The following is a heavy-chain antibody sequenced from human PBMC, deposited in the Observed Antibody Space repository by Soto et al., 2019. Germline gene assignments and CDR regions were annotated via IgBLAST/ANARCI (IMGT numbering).Heavy chain of an antibody. J-gene: IGHJ4*02. V-gene: IGHV4-38-2*02. CDR3: ARDSSQDYDSSGLFDY. CDR2: IYHSGHT. D-gene: IGHD3-22*01. CDR1: GYFISSGSY. Sequence: SESLSLTCVGSGYFISSGSYWGWIRQPPGKGLEWIGTIYHSGHTYYNPSLERRVTISVDTSKNQFSLNLSSVTTADTAVYYCARDSSQDYDSSGLFDYWGQGTLVTVSS.